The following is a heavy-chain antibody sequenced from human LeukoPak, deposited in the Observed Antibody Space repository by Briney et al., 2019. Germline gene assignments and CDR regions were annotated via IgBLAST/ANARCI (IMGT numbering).Heavy chain of an antibody. CDR2: IYSGGST. V-gene: IGHV3-53*01. Sequence: GGSLRLSCAASGFTFSSYAMSWVRQAPGKGLEWVSVIYSGGSTYYADSVKGRFTISRDNSKNTLYLQMNSLRAEDTAVYYCARDLGELLFDYWGQGTLVTVSS. CDR3: ARDLGELLFDY. CDR1: GFTFSSYA. D-gene: IGHD1-26*01. J-gene: IGHJ4*02.